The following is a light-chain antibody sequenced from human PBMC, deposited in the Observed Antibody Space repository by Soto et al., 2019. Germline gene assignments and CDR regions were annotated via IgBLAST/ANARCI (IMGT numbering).Light chain of an antibody. CDR1: TSDVGGYNY. V-gene: IGLV2-14*01. CDR2: DVS. Sequence: QSVLTQPASVSGSPGQSITISCTGTTSDVGGYNYVSWYQLHPGKAPKLIIYDVSDRPSGVSDRFSGSKSGNTASLTISGLQPEDEADYYCGSFTSSSTPVCGGGTKLTVL. CDR3: GSFTSSSTPV. J-gene: IGLJ3*02.